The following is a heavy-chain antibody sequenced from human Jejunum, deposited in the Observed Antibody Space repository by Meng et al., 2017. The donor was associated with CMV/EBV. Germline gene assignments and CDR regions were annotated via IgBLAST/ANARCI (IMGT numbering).Heavy chain of an antibody. D-gene: IGHD2-2*01. J-gene: IGHJ4*02. V-gene: IGHV4-4*07. Sequence: RPAAGPGLVKPSETLSLPCTVSDGSISSYYWSWIRQSAGKGLEWIGRIHTSGTTNYNPSLTSRVPLSLDTSKDQFSLKLTSVTAADTAVYYCAREKSSCTSSTCYGVDSWGQGTLVTVSS. CDR3: AREKSSCTSSTCYGVDS. CDR1: DGSISSYY. CDR2: IHTSGTT.